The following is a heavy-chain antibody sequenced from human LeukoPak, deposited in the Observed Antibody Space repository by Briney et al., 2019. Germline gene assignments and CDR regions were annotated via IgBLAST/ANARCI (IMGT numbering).Heavy chain of an antibody. CDR1: GGTFSSYA. D-gene: IGHD1-26*01. J-gene: IGHJ4*02. CDR2: IIPIFGTA. CDR3: ARESGGSYCFDY. V-gene: IGHV1-69*06. Sequence: ASVKVSCKASGGTFSSYAISWWRQALGQGLGWMGGIIPIFGTANYAQKFQGRVTITADKSTSTAYMELSSLRSEDTAVYYCARESGGSYCFDYWGQGTLVTVSS.